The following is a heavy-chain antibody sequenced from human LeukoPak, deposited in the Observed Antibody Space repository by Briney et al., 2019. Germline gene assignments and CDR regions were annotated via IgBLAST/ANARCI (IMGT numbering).Heavy chain of an antibody. CDR2: IKQDGSEK. Sequence: SGGSLRLSCAASGFTFSSYGMSWVRPAPGKGLEWVANIKQDGSEKYYVDSVKGRFTISRDNAKNSLYLQMNSLRAEDTAVYYCARGTYDRGAPGTDYFDYWGQGTLVTVS. CDR3: ARGTYDRGAPGTDYFDY. D-gene: IGHD3-9*01. J-gene: IGHJ4*02. CDR1: GFTFSSYG. V-gene: IGHV3-7*01.